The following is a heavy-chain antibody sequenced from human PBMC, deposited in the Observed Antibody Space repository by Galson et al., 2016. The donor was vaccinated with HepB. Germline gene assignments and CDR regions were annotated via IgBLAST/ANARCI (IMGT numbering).Heavy chain of an antibody. D-gene: IGHD1-26*01. CDR3: PAYPKGIGGRSS. CDR2: IYYTGSI. V-gene: IGHV4-61*03. CDR1: GGSVSGGDDH. Sequence: SETLSLTCAVSGGSVSGGDDHWSWIRQPPGKALEWIGQIYYTGSIHYNPFFQNRVTLSVDTSKNDFSLKLTSVTVADTAVYYCPAYPKGIGGRSSWGQGMLVAVSS. J-gene: IGHJ5*02.